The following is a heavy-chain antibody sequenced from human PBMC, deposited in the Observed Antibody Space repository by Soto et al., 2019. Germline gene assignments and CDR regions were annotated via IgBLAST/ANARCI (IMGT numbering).Heavy chain of an antibody. V-gene: IGHV3-15*01. J-gene: IGHJ3*02. CDR2: IKSKTDGGTT. CDR3: TTGVDIVVVVAALHDAFDI. D-gene: IGHD2-15*01. CDR1: GFTFSNAW. Sequence: GGSLRLSCAASGFTFSNAWMSWVRQAPGKGLEWVGRIKSKTDGGTTDYAAPVKGRFTISRDDSKNTLYLQMNSLKTEDTAVYYCTTGVDIVVVVAALHDAFDIWGQGTMVTVSS.